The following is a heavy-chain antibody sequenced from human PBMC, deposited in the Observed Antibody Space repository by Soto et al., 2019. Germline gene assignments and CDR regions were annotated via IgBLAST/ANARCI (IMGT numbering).Heavy chain of an antibody. CDR3: AKGLAITVFGVITPFDS. D-gene: IGHD3-3*01. CDR2: IGGNSGTT. V-gene: IGHV3-23*01. CDR1: GFNFSNYA. J-gene: IGHJ4*02. Sequence: EVQLLESGGDFKQPGGSLRLSCEGSGFNFSNYALNWVRQAPGKRLEWVSVIGGNSGTTYYAASVKGRFTISRDNSKKTLYLQMNSLRADDTDLYYCAKGLAITVFGVITPFDSWGQGTLVTVSS.